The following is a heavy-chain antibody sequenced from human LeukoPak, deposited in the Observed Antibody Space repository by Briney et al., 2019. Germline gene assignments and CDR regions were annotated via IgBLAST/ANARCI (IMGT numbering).Heavy chain of an antibody. CDR3: ASRSYCSNTRCRNFPFAY. CDR1: GGTFSSYA. Sequence: SVKVSCKASGGTFSSYAISWVRQAPGQGLEWMGRIIPIFGTANYAQKFQDRVTITADESTSTAYMELSSLRSEDTAIYYCASRSYCSNTRCRNFPFAYWGQGTLVTVSS. D-gene: IGHD2-2*01. V-gene: IGHV1-69*15. CDR2: IIPIFGTA. J-gene: IGHJ4*02.